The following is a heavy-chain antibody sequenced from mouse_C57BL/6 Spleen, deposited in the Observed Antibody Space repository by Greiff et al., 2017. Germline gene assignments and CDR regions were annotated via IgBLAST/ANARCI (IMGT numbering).Heavy chain of an antibody. Sequence: VQLQQSVAELVRPGASVKLSCTASGFTFKSSCMHWVKQRPEQGLEWIGMIDPANGNTKYAPKFKGKATITVDKSSNTAYMQLSSLTSEDAAIYYCARGTAVPDAIDYWGQGTSVTVSS. CDR2: IDPANGNT. CDR1: GFTFKSSC. CDR3: ARGTAVPDAIDY. V-gene: IGHV14-3*01. D-gene: IGHD2-14*01. J-gene: IGHJ4*01.